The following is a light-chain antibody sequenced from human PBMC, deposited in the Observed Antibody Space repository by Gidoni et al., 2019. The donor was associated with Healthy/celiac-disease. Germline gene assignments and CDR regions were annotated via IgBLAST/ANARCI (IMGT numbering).Light chain of an antibody. J-gene: IGLJ2*01. V-gene: IGLV1-40*01. CDR2: GNS. CDR3: QSYDSSLSVV. Sequence: SVLTQPPSVYGAPGQRVTSSCTGSRSNIGAGYDVHWYPQRPGTAPNIPIYGNSNRPSGVPDRFSGSKSGTSASLAITGLQAEDEADYYCQSYDSSLSVVFGGGTKLTVL. CDR1: RSNIGAGYD.